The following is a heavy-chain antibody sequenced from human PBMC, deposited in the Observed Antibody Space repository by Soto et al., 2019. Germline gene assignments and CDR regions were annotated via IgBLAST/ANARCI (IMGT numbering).Heavy chain of an antibody. V-gene: IGHV1-69*04. CDR2: IIPILGIA. D-gene: IGHD3-22*01. J-gene: IGHJ5*02. Sequence: SVKVSCKASGGTFSSYTISWVRQAPGQGLEWMGRIIPILGIANYAQKFQGRVTITADKSTSTAYMELSSLRSEDTAVYYCARDLYYYDMNWFDPWGQGTLVTSPQ. CDR1: GGTFSSYT. CDR3: ARDLYYYDMNWFDP.